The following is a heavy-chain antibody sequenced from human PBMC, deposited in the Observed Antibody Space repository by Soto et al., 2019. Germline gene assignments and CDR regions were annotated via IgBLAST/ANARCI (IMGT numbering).Heavy chain of an antibody. V-gene: IGHV2-5*02. CDR1: VFSHSTGGVG. CDR3: AHTYNWNVPFDP. J-gene: IGHJ5*02. D-gene: IGHD1-20*01. Sequence: SRRTRVNPTQTLTLTSTFCVFSHSTGGVGVGWIRQPPGKALEWLALIYWDDDKRYSPSLKSRLTITKDTSKNQVVLTMTNMDPVDTATYYCAHTYNWNVPFDPWGRGTLVTVS. CDR2: IYWDDDK.